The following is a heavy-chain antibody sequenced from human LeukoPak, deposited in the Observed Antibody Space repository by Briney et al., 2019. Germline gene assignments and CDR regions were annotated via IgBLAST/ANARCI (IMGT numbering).Heavy chain of an antibody. Sequence: GGSLRLSCAASGFPFSSYTMNWVRQAPGKGLEWVSSISSSSHYIYFADSVKGRYTISRDNAKNSLFLQMNSLRAEDTAVYYCVKEATGHFDSWGQGTLVPVSS. CDR2: ISSSSHYI. CDR3: VKEATGHFDS. CDR1: GFPFSSYT. D-gene: IGHD1-26*01. V-gene: IGHV3-21*01. J-gene: IGHJ4*02.